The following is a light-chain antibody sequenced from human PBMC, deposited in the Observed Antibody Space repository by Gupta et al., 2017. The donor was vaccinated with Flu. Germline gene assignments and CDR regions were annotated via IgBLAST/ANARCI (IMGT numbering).Light chain of an antibody. J-gene: IGLJ1*01. V-gene: IGLV1-44*01. CDR1: TSNIGTNT. CDR3: AAWDDSLNGHYV. Sequence: QSVLAQPPSASGTPGQRVTISCSGSTSNIGTNTVNWYQQVPGTSPKLLIYGSNQRHSGVPDRFAGSKSGTSASLAISGLQSEDEADYYCAAWDDSLNGHYVFGTGTKVTVL. CDR2: GSN.